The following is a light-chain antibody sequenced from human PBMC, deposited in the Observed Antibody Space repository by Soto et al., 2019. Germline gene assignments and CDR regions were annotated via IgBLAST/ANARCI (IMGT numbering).Light chain of an antibody. CDR1: SNDVGGYDY. J-gene: IGLJ2*01. V-gene: IGLV2-14*03. CDR3: SSYTSRATLV. CDR2: DVS. Sequence: QSALTQPASVSGSPGQSITISCTGTSNDVGGYDYVTWYQHHPGKAPKLMIYDVSNQPSGISDRFSASKSGNTASLTISGLQAEDEAHYYCSSYTSRATLVFGGGTKLTVL.